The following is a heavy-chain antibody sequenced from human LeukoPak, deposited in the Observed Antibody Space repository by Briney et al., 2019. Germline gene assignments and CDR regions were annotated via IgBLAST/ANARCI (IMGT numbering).Heavy chain of an antibody. V-gene: IGHV1-69*04. CDR2: IIPILGIA. CDR1: RGTFSSYA. J-gene: IGHJ3*02. Sequence: EASVKVSCKASRGTFSSYAISWVRQAPGQGLEWMGRIIPILGIANYAQKFQGRVTITADKSTSTAYMELSSLRSEDTAVYYCAREGRVVGGAFDIWGQGTMVTVSS. CDR3: AREGRVVGGAFDI. D-gene: IGHD1-26*01.